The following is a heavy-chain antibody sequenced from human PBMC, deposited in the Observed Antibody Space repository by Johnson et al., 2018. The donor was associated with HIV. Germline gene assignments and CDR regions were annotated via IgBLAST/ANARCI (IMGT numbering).Heavy chain of an antibody. Sequence: QVQLVESGGGVVQPGGSLRLSCAASGFTFSSYGMHWVRQAPGKGLEWVAFIRYDGSNKYYADSVKGRFTVSRDNSKNTMYLQMNSLRAEDTALYYCAKLMTTAGPRGFDIWGQGTMVTVSS. CDR1: GFTFSSYG. CDR3: AKLMTTAGPRGFDI. V-gene: IGHV3-30*02. J-gene: IGHJ3*02. CDR2: IRYDGSNK. D-gene: IGHD1-14*01.